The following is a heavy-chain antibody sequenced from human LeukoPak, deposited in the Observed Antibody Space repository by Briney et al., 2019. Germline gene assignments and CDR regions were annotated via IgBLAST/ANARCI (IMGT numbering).Heavy chain of an antibody. Sequence: SPSETLSLTCTVSGGSISSYYWSWIRQPPGKGLEWIGYIYYSGSTNYNPSLKSRVTISVDTSKNQFSLKLSSVTAADTAVYYCARQMVRGVDDAFDIWGQGTMVTVSS. D-gene: IGHD3-10*01. CDR2: IYYSGST. J-gene: IGHJ3*02. CDR1: GGSISSYY. CDR3: ARQMVRGVDDAFDI. V-gene: IGHV4-59*08.